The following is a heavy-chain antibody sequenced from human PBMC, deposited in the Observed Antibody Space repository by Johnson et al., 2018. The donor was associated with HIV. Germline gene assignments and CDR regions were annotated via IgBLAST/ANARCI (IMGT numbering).Heavy chain of an antibody. J-gene: IGHJ3*02. D-gene: IGHD5-18*01. CDR3: AKSRGGYSYGYDAFDT. CDR2: LRYDGTNK. CDR1: GFNFNGFG. V-gene: IGHV3-30*02. Sequence: QVQLVESGGGVVQPGGSLRLSCAASGFNFNGFGMHWVRQAPGKGLEWVAFLRYDGTNKNYGDSVKGRFTISRDNSKNTLFLQMNSLRTEDTALYYCAKSRGGYSYGYDAFDTWGQGTMVTVSS.